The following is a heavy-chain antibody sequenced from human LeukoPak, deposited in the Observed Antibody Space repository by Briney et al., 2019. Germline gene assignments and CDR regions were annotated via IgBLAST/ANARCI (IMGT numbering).Heavy chain of an antibody. CDR3: ARSSYSSSPVNY. J-gene: IGHJ4*02. CDR2: INHSGST. V-gene: IGHV4-34*01. Sequence: PSETLSLTCAVYGGSFSGYYWSWIRQPPGKGLEWIGEINHSGSTNYNPSLKSRVTISVDTSKNQFSLKLSSVTAADTAVYYCARSSYSSSPVNYWGQGTLVTVSS. D-gene: IGHD6-6*01. CDR1: GGSFSGYY.